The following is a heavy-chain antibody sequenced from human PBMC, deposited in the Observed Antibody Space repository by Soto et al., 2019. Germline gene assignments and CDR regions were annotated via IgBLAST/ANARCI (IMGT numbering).Heavy chain of an antibody. J-gene: IGHJ4*02. Sequence: LEILSLTYDVAGDSIINNCWWPLVRQFPGEGLQWIGEVFHSGTANYNPPLKNRVSISVDKSNNRFSLRLTSVTAADTAFYYCSRADFRSGSDYWGQGIQVTVSS. D-gene: IGHD3-3*01. CDR1: GDSIINNCW. CDR2: VFHSGTA. CDR3: SRADFRSGSDY. V-gene: IGHV4-4*02.